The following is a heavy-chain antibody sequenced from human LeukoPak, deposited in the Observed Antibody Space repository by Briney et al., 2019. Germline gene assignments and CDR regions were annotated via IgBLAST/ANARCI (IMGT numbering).Heavy chain of an antibody. Sequence: GGSLRLSCAASGFNFNSHWMSWVRQAPGKGLEWVANIGQDGTEKNYVDFVKGRFTISRDNAKNSLYLQMSSLRAEDTAVYHCARGYCSGTSCFGAFDIWGQGTMVPVSS. J-gene: IGHJ3*02. D-gene: IGHD2-2*01. CDR1: GFNFNSHW. CDR3: ARGYCSGTSCFGAFDI. CDR2: IGQDGTEK. V-gene: IGHV3-7*01.